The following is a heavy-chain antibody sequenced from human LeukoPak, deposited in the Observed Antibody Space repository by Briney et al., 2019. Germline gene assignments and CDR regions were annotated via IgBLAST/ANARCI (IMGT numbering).Heavy chain of an antibody. D-gene: IGHD2-2*01. CDR1: GYTFTSYY. V-gene: IGHV1-46*01. Sequence: WASVKVSCKASGYTFTSYYMHWVRQAPGQGLEWMGIINPSGGSTSYAQKFQGRVTMTRDTSTSTVYMELSSLRSEDTAVYYCARAQGYCSSTSCYPESGFDYWGQGTLVTVSS. J-gene: IGHJ4*02. CDR3: ARAQGYCSSTSCYPESGFDY. CDR2: INPSGGST.